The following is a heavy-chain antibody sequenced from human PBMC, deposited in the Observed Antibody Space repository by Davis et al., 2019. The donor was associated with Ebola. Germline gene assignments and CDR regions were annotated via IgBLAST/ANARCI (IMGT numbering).Heavy chain of an antibody. CDR1: DGSISSHY. D-gene: IGHD3-16*01. Sequence: PSETLSLTCTVSDGSISSHYWNWFRQPPGKGLEWVGIIYDSGRTHYNPSLRSRVTISADTSKNQFSLNLRSVTAADTAVYYCVRFGRGAYWGQGTLVTVSS. J-gene: IGHJ4*02. CDR3: VRFGRGAY. V-gene: IGHV4-59*11. CDR2: IYDSGRT.